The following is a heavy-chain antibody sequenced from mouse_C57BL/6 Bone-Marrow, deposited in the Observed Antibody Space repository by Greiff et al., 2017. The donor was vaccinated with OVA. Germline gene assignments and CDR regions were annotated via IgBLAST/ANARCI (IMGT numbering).Heavy chain of an antibody. CDR1: GYSFTGYC. CDR3: ASIYDYFDY. Sequence: EVKLVESGPELVKPGASVKISCKASGYSFTGYCMNWVKQSPEKSLEWIGEINPSTGGTTYNQKFKAKATLTVDKSSSTAYMQLKSLTSEDSAVYYCASIYDYFDYWGQGTTLTVSS. J-gene: IGHJ2*01. CDR2: INPSTGGT. D-gene: IGHD1-3*01. V-gene: IGHV1-42*01.